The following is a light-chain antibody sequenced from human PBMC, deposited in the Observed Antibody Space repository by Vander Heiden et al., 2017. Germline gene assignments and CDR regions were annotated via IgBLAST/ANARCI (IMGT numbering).Light chain of an antibody. CDR2: AGS. Sequence: IQMTQSPSSVSASVGDRVTVTCRASRIVGNHLAWYQQKPGKAPDLLFFAGSNLQSGVPSRFSGSGSGTQFTLTISSLQPEDFATYYCQQADIFPLTFGGGTKLE. V-gene: IGKV1D-12*01. CDR1: RIVGNH. CDR3: QQADIFPLT. J-gene: IGKJ4*01.